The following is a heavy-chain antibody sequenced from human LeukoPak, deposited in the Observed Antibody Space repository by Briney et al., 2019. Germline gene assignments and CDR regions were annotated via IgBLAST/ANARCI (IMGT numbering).Heavy chain of an antibody. Sequence: ASVKVSCKAAGGTFSSYAISWVRQAPGQGLEWMGMIYPRDGSTSYAQKFQGRVTVTRDTSTSTVHMELSGLRSEDTAVYYCARDQEGFDYWGQGTLVTVSS. CDR1: GGTFSSYA. V-gene: IGHV1-46*01. CDR2: IYPRDGST. CDR3: ARDQEGFDY. J-gene: IGHJ4*02.